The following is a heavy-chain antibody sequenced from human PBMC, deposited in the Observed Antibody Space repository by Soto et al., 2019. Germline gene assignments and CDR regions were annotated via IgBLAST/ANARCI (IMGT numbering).Heavy chain of an antibody. V-gene: IGHV4-59*01. CDR3: VRDHWREVGSSWRYYGLDV. CDR1: GDSISSYY. CDR2: IYYRGDT. J-gene: IGHJ6*02. D-gene: IGHD6-13*01. Sequence: SETLSLTCTVSGDSISSYYWSWVRQPPGKGLEWIGYIYYRGDTSYNPSLKSRVTLSLDTSRNHLSLKLSSLTAADTAIYYCVRDHWREVGSSWRYYGLDVWGQGTTVTVSS.